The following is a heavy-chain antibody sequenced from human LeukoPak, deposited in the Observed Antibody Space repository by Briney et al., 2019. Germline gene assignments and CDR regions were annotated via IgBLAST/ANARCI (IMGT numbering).Heavy chain of an antibody. D-gene: IGHD6-6*01. CDR3: ARGLSGYASSLGY. J-gene: IGHJ4*02. Sequence: GGSLRLSCAASGFTFSSYGMHWVRQAPGKGLEWVTFIRYDGSNKYYADSVKGRFSISRDNAKNTLYLQMNSLRAEDTAVYYCARGLSGYASSLGYWGQGTLVTVSA. CDR2: IRYDGSNK. CDR1: GFTFSSYG. V-gene: IGHV3-30*02.